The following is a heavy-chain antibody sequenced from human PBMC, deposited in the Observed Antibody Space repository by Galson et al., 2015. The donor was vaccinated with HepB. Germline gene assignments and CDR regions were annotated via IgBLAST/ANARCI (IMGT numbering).Heavy chain of an antibody. CDR2: INAGNGNT. D-gene: IGHD6-19*01. V-gene: IGHV1-3*01. Sequence: SVKVSCKASGYTFTSYAMHWVRQAPGQRLEWMGWINAGNGNTKYSQKFQGRVTITRDTSASTAYMELSSLRSEDTAVYYCARGRLVGELRGDYWGQGTLVTVSS. J-gene: IGHJ4*02. CDR1: GYTFTSYA. CDR3: ARGRLVGELRGDY.